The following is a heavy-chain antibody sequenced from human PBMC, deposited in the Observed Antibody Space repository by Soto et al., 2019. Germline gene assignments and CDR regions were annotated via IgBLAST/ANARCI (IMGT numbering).Heavy chain of an antibody. J-gene: IGHJ6*02. CDR3: ARDDEGYYYDSSGYYPTAPYYYYGMDV. Sequence: GGSLRLSCAASGFTFSSYAMHWVRQAPGKGLEWVAVISYDGSNKYYADSVKGRFTISRDNSKNTLYLQMNSLRAEDTAAYYCARDDEGYYYDSSGYYPTAPYYYYGMDVWGQGTTVTVSS. CDR1: GFTFSSYA. CDR2: ISYDGSNK. D-gene: IGHD3-22*01. V-gene: IGHV3-30-3*01.